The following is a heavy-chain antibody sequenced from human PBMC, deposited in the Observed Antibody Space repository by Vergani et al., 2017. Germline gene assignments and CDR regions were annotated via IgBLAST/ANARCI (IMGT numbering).Heavy chain of an antibody. CDR2: IYYSGST. Sequence: QVQLQESGPGLVKPSETLSLTCTVSGGSISSYYWSWIRQPPGKGLEWIGYIYYSGSTNYNTSLKSRVTISVDTSKNQFSLKLSSVTAADTAVYYCARGSSSWSADYYYGMDVWGQGTTVTVSS. V-gene: IGHV4-59*01. CDR3: ARGSSSWSADYYYGMDV. J-gene: IGHJ6*02. CDR1: GGSISSYY. D-gene: IGHD6-6*01.